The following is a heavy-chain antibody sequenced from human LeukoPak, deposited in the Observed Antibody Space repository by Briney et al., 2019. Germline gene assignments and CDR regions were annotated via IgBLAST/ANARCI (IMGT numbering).Heavy chain of an antibody. J-gene: IGHJ4*01. Sequence: GSLRLSCAASGFTFRNYVIHWVRQAPGKGLEWVAVTSSDLNVKLYADSVKGRFTISRDNSRSTLYLQMNSLRPEDTAIYYCAREGYYGSGSPXSLYFDYWGXXTXVTVSS. D-gene: IGHD3-10*01. V-gene: IGHV3-30-3*01. CDR1: GFTFRNYV. CDR2: TSSDLNVK. CDR3: AREGYYGSGSPXSLYFDY.